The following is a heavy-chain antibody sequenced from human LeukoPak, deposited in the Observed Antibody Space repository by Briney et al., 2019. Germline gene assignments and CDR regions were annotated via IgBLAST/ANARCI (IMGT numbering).Heavy chain of an antibody. Sequence: SETLSLTCTVSGGSISSSSYYWGWIRQPPGKGLEWIGSIYYSGSTSYNPSLNRRVTISLDTSNNQFSLKVISMTAADTAVYYCARELVYWGQGSLVTVSS. V-gene: IGHV4-39*07. CDR3: ARELVY. CDR2: IYYSGST. J-gene: IGHJ4*02. D-gene: IGHD3-3*02. CDR1: GGSISSSSYY.